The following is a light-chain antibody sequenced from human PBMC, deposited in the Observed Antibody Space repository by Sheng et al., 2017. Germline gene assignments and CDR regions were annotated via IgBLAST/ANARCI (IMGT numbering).Light chain of an antibody. CDR3: HQYETSPLT. J-gene: IGKJ4*01. V-gene: IGKV3-20*01. CDR2: DAS. Sequence: EIVMTQSPATLSVSPGERATLSCRASQSVSSYLAWYQQKPGQAPRLLIYDASNRASGIPDRFSGSGSGTDFTLTISRLEPEDFAVYYCHQYETSPLTFGGGTEGGD. CDR1: QSVSSY.